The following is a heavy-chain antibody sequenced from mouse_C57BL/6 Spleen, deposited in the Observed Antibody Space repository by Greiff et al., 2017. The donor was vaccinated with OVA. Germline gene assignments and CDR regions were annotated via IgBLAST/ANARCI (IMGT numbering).Heavy chain of an antibody. V-gene: IGHV1-26*01. J-gene: IGHJ3*01. CDR3: ARGDYDGGAWFAY. D-gene: IGHD2-4*01. CDR1: GYTFTDYY. CDR2: INPNNGGT. Sequence: EVQLQQSGPELVKPGASVKISCKASGYTFTDYYMNWVKQSHGKSLEWIGDINPNNGGTSYNQKFKGKATLTVDKSSSTAYMELRSLTSEDSAVYYCARGDYDGGAWFAYWGQGTLVTVSA.